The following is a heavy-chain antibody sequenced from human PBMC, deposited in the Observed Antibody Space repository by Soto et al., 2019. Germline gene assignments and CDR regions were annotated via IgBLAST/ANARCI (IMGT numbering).Heavy chain of an antibody. CDR2: ITAYNGNT. CDR3: ARHRYSYDPFDY. J-gene: IGHJ4*02. D-gene: IGHD5-18*01. CDR1: GYTFTDYS. Sequence: ASVKVSCKDSGYTFTDYSFSWVRQAPGQGLEWMGWITAYNGNTNYAQKFQGRVTMTTDTSTRTAYMELRSLRSDDTAIYYCARHRYSYDPFDYWGQGTLVTV. V-gene: IGHV1-18*01.